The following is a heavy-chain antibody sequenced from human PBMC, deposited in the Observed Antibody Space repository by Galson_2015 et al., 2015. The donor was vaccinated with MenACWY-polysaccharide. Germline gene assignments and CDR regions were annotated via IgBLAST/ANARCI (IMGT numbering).Heavy chain of an antibody. J-gene: IGHJ4*02. V-gene: IGHV3-23*01. CDR1: GFTFSNSA. CDR2: ISASGGNT. CDR3: AKYKWPTLGC. Sequence: SLRLSCAASGFTFSNSAMSWVRQAPGKGLEWVSGISASGGNTYYADSVRGRFTISRDNSKNTLYLQMNSLRAEDTAVYYCAKYKWPTLGCWGQGTLVTVSS. D-gene: IGHD1-1*01.